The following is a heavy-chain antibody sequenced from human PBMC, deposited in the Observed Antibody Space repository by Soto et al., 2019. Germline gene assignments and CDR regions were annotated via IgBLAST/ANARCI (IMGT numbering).Heavy chain of an antibody. V-gene: IGHV4-34*01. J-gene: IGHJ4*02. D-gene: IGHD3-10*01. CDR2: INHSGST. CDR3: ARGYGRIFDY. Sequence: PSETLSLTCDVNGGSFSGYYWNWIRQPPGKGLEWIGEINHSGSTNYNPSLKSRVTISVDTSKNQFSLKLSSVTAADTAVYYCARGYGRIFDYWGQGTLVTVSS. CDR1: GGSFSGYY.